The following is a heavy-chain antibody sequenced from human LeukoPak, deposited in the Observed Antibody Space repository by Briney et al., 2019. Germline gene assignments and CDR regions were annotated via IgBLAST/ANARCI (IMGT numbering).Heavy chain of an antibody. CDR3: ARDGVVTPPGDY. V-gene: IGHV4-34*01. CDR1: GGSFSGYY. Sequence: SETLSLTCAVYGGSFSGYYWSWIRQPPGKGLEWIGEINHSGSTNYNPSLKSRVTISVDTSKNQFSLKLSSVTAADTAVYYCARDGVVTPPGDYWGQGTLVTVSS. D-gene: IGHD4-23*01. CDR2: INHSGST. J-gene: IGHJ4*02.